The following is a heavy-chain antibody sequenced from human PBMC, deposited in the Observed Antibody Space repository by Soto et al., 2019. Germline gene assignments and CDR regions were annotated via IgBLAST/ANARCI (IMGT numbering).Heavy chain of an antibody. V-gene: IGHV4-59*01. CDR3: AKAGGGPLNWFDP. J-gene: IGHJ5*02. D-gene: IGHD2-15*01. Sequence: SETLSLTCTVSGGSISGYYWHWIRLPPGKGLEWLGYISFSGSTNYNPSLKSRVTISVDTSKNHFSLKLSSVTAADTAVYYCAKAGGGPLNWFDPWGQGTLVTVSS. CDR1: GGSISGYY. CDR2: ISFSGST.